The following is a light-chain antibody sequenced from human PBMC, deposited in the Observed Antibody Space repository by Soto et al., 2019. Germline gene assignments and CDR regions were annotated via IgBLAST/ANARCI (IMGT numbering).Light chain of an antibody. CDR1: QSIIIY. V-gene: IGKV1-39*01. J-gene: IGKJ5*01. Sequence: IQMTHSPSSLSASVWDRATITCRASQSIIIYLNWYQHKPGKAPKVLIYAASNLQRGVPSRFSGGGSGTDFTLTISSLQREDFATYYCQQSYKTLNFGQGTQLEIK. CDR3: QQSYKTLN. CDR2: AAS.